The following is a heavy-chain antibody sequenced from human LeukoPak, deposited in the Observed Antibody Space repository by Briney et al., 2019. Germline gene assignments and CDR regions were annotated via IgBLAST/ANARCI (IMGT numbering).Heavy chain of an antibody. CDR1: GYTFTGYY. Sequence: ASVKVSCKASGYTFTGYYMHWVRQAPGQGLEWMGWINPNSGGTNYAQKFQGRVTMTRDTSISTAYMELSRLRSDDTAVYYCAGECEDIVVVPAANWFDPWGQGTLVTVSS. CDR3: AGECEDIVVVPAANWFDP. V-gene: IGHV1-2*02. J-gene: IGHJ5*02. D-gene: IGHD2-2*01. CDR2: INPNSGGT.